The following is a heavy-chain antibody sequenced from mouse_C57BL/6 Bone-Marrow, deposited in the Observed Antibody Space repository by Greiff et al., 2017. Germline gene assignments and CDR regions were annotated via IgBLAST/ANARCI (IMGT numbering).Heavy chain of an antibody. CDR3: ARITTVVAPFDY. CDR2: ISDGGSYT. Sequence: EVKLMESGGGLVKPGGSLKLSCAASGFTFSSYAMSWVRQTPEKRLEWVATISDGGSYTYYPDNVKGRFTISRDNAKNNLYLQMSHLKSEDTAMYYCARITTVVAPFDYWGQGTTLTVSS. V-gene: IGHV5-4*03. CDR1: GFTFSSYA. J-gene: IGHJ2*01. D-gene: IGHD1-1*01.